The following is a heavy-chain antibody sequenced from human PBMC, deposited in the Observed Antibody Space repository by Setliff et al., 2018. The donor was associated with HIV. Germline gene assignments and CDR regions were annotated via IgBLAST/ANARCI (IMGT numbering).Heavy chain of an antibody. CDR1: GLTFSDYY. D-gene: IGHD3-3*01. J-gene: IGHJ6*03. V-gene: IGHV3-11*05. Sequence: GGSLRLSCAASGLTFSDYYMSWIRQAPGKGLEWVSYISYRSTYTNYADSVKGRFTISRDNAKNSLYLQMNSLRVEDTAVYYCAKDPIFGVVTYYYYYMDVWGKGTTVTVSS. CDR2: ISYRSTYT. CDR3: AKDPIFGVVTYYYYYMDV.